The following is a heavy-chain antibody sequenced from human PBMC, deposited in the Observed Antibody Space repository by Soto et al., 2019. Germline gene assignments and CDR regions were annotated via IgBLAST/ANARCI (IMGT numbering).Heavy chain of an antibody. CDR1: GGSISSGGNY. Sequence: QVQLQESGPGLVKSSQTLSLTCAVSGGSISSGGNYWSWIRQHPGKGLEWIGYIYYSGSTYYNPSLKSRVTISVDTSKNQFSLKLNSVTAADTAVYYCARARMDRGVIYYYGMDVWGQGTTVTVSS. J-gene: IGHJ6*02. V-gene: IGHV4-31*11. D-gene: IGHD3-10*01. CDR2: IYYSGST. CDR3: ARARMDRGVIYYYGMDV.